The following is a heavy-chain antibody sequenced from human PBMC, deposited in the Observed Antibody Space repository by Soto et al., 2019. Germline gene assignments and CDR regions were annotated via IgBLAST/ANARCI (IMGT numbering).Heavy chain of an antibody. CDR3: ARQIYDSDTGPNFQYYFDS. CDR1: GYSFAGYW. Sequence: GESLKISCNGSGYSFAGYWITWVRQKPGKGLEWMGRVDPSDSQTYYSPSFRGHVTISVTKSITTVFLQWSSLRASDTAMYYCARQIYDSDTGPNFQYYFDSWGQGTPVTVSS. V-gene: IGHV5-10-1*01. D-gene: IGHD3-22*01. CDR2: VDPSDSQT. J-gene: IGHJ4*02.